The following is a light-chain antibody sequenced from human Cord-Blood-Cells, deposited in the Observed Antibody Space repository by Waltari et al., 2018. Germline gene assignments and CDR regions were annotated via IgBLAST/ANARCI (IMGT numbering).Light chain of an antibody. Sequence: QSALTQPASXXGSXXXXXTXSCTGTSSDVGGYNYVSWYQQHPGKAPKLMIYDVSNRPSGVSNRYSGSKSGNTASLTISGLQAEDEADYYCSSYTSSSTLVFGGGTXXTV. CDR1: SSDVGGYNY. J-gene: IGLJ3*02. CDR3: SSYTSSSTLV. V-gene: IGLV2-14*01. CDR2: DVS.